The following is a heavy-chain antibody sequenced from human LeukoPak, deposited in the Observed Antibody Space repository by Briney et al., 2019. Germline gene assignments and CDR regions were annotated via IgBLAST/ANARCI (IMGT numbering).Heavy chain of an antibody. CDR3: ARGHYGGNSHYYYGMDV. Sequence: GRSLRLSCAASGFTFSSYAMHWVRQAPGEGLEWVAVISYDGSNKYYADSVKGRFAISRDNSKNTLYLQMNSLRAEDTAVYYCARGHYGGNSHYYYGMDVWGQGTTVTVSS. CDR2: ISYDGSNK. D-gene: IGHD4-23*01. CDR1: GFTFSSYA. V-gene: IGHV3-30*09. J-gene: IGHJ6*02.